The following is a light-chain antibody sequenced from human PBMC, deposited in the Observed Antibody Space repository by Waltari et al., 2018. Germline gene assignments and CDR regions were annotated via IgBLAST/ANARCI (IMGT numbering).Light chain of an antibody. V-gene: IGKV3-20*01. CDR1: QNIGTY. CDR3: QNHERLPAT. Sequence: LTQPPGTLSLSPGARATLSCRASQNIGTYLVWYQQKPGQAPRLLMYAASRRATGIPDRFSGSGSGTDFSLTISRLEPEDFAVYYCQNHERLPATFGQGTKVEIK. CDR2: AAS. J-gene: IGKJ1*01.